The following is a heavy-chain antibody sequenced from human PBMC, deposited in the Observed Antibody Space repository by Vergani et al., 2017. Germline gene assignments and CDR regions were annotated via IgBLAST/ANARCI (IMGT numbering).Heavy chain of an antibody. Sequence: QLQLQESGPGLVKPSATLSLTCSVSGASISSRNYYWGWIRQPPGKALEWIGTIYYTGTTYYNPSVQRRLTISVDTSKNQVSLKLNSVTAADTALYFCARHVIVVGGSWYFDLWGRGTLVTVSS. CDR2: IYYTGTT. CDR3: ARHVIVVGGSWYFDL. J-gene: IGHJ2*01. V-gene: IGHV4-39*01. CDR1: GASISSRNYY. D-gene: IGHD2-15*01.